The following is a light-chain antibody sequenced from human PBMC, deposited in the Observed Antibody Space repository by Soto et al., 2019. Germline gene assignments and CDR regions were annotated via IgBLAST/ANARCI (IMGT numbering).Light chain of an antibody. CDR1: QSVSSSN. V-gene: IGKV3-20*01. CDR2: GVS. Sequence: EIVLNQSPGTLSLSPGERATLSCRASQSVSSSNLAWYQQKPGQAPRLLIYGVSSRATGVPVSFSGSGSGTDFTLTISRLEPEDFAVYYCQQYVSAPITFGQGTRLEI. J-gene: IGKJ5*01. CDR3: QQYVSAPIT.